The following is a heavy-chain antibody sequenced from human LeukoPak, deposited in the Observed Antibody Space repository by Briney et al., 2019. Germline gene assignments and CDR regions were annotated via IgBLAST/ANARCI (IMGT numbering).Heavy chain of an antibody. V-gene: IGHV1-2*02. CDR3: ARDYGSGSYSSEFDY. CDR1: GYTFTGYY. CDR2: ISPNSGAT. D-gene: IGHD3-10*01. Sequence: ASVKVSCKASGYTFTGYYMNWVRQAPGQGLEWMGWISPNSGATNYAQKFQGRVTMTRDTSISTTYMELSRLRSDDTAVYYCARDYGSGSYSSEFDYWGQGTLVTVSS. J-gene: IGHJ4*02.